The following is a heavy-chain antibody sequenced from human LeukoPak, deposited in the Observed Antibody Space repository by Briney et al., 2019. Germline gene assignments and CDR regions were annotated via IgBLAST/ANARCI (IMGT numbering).Heavy chain of an antibody. Sequence: PSETLSLTCNVPGDSISSYYWSWIRQPPGKGLEWIGYIYYTGTTSYNPSLKSRVTISVDTSKNQFSLKLSSVTAADRAVYYCARGASSYDFWGQGTLVTVSS. CDR3: ARGASSYDF. CDR2: IYYTGTT. J-gene: IGHJ4*02. CDR1: GDSISSYY. V-gene: IGHV4-59*01. D-gene: IGHD2-15*01.